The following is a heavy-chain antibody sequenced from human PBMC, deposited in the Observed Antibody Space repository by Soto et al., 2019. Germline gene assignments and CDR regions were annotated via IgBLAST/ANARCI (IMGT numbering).Heavy chain of an antibody. Sequence: SVKVSCKASGGTFSSYAISWVRQAPGQGLEWMGGIIPIFGTANYAQKFQGRVTITADESTSTAYMELSSLRSEDTAVYYCARVNPYDSSGYYYFDYWGQGTLVTVSS. CDR1: GGTFSSYA. CDR3: ARVNPYDSSGYYYFDY. V-gene: IGHV1-69*13. J-gene: IGHJ4*02. CDR2: IIPIFGTA. D-gene: IGHD3-22*01.